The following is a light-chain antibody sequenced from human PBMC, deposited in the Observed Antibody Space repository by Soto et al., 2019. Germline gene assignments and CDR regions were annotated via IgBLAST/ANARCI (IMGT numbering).Light chain of an antibody. CDR2: GAY. CDR3: QQYNNWPWT. Sequence: EIVMTQSPATLSVSPGERATLSCRASQSVSSNLAWYQQKPGQAPRLLIYGAYTRATGIPARFSGSGSGTEFTLTISRLQSEDFAVYYCQQYNNWPWTFGQGTKVEIK. CDR1: QSVSSN. J-gene: IGKJ1*01. V-gene: IGKV3-15*01.